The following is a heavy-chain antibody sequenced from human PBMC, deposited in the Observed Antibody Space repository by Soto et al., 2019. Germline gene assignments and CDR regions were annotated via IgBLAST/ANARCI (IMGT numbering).Heavy chain of an antibody. D-gene: IGHD3-3*01. J-gene: IGHJ6*02. CDR1: GFTFKHYW. V-gene: IGHV3-7*03. CDR3: ARDDDFWNGESYYYGMDV. Sequence: QPGGSLRLSCAASGFTFKHYWMTWVRQAPGKGLEWVATIKADGSERFYLESVKGRFTISRDNGDKSLYLQMTSLRAEDTAVYFCARDDDFWNGESYYYGMDVWGQGTTVTVSS. CDR2: IKADGSER.